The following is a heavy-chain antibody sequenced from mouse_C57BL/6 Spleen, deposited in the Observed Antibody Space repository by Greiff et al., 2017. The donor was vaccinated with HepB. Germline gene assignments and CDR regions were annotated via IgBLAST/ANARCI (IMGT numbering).Heavy chain of an antibody. CDR1: GYTFTSYW. V-gene: IGHV1-50*01. J-gene: IGHJ1*03. Sequence: VKLQQPGAELVKPGASVKLSCKASGYTFTSYWMQWVKQRPGQGLEWIGEIDPSDSYTNYNQKFKGKATLTVDTSSSTAYMQLSSLTSEDSAVYYCARSVYYYGRGYFDVWGTGTTVTVSS. D-gene: IGHD1-1*01. CDR3: ARSVYYYGRGYFDV. CDR2: IDPSDSYT.